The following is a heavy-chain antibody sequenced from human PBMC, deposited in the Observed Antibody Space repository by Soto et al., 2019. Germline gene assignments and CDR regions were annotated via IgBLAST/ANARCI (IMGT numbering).Heavy chain of an antibody. J-gene: IGHJ5*02. D-gene: IGHD3-3*01. CDR3: AKGGGYDFWSGYFS. CDR2: ISGSGGST. CDR1: GFTFSSYA. V-gene: IGHV3-23*01. Sequence: GGSLRLSCAASGFTFSSYAMSWVRQAPGKGLEWVSAISGSGGSTYYADSVKGRFTISRDNSKNTLYLQMNSLRAEDTAVYYCAKGGGYDFWSGYFSWGQGTLVTVSS.